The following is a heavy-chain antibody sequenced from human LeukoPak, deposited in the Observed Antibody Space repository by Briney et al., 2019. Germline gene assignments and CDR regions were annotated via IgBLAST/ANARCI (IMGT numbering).Heavy chain of an antibody. D-gene: IGHD5-18*01. CDR2: IYYSGST. Sequence: SETLSLTCTVSGGSVSSGSYYWSWIRQPPGKGLEWIGYIYYSGSTNYNPSLKSRVTISVDTSKNQFSLKLSSVTAADTAVYYCARGMDTAMVKYYFDYWGQGTLVTVFS. V-gene: IGHV4-61*01. CDR1: GGSVSSGSYY. J-gene: IGHJ4*02. CDR3: ARGMDTAMVKYYFDY.